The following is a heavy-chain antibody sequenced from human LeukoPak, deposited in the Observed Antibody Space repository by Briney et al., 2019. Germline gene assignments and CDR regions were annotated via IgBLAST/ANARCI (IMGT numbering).Heavy chain of an antibody. CDR3: AKDSAKKYDDY. CDR1: RFTLSTYG. Sequence: GGSLRLSCAASRFTLSTYGIHWVRQGPGKGLQWLAAISDDGGETFYADFVKGRFTISRENSKNTLYLQMNSLRAEDTAVYYCAKDSAKKYDDYWGQGTLVTVSS. J-gene: IGHJ4*02. CDR2: ISDDGGET. V-gene: IGHV3-30*18. D-gene: IGHD2/OR15-2a*01.